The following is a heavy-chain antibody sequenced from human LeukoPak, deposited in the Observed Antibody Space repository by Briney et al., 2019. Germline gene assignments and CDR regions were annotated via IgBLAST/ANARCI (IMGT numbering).Heavy chain of an antibody. CDR2: IYSSGST. CDR1: GFTATTNY. J-gene: IGHJ2*01. V-gene: IGHV3-53*01. CDR3: ARERGVVRGVMKDWYFDL. D-gene: IGHD3-10*01. Sequence: GGSLRLSCAGSGFTATTNYMSWVRQPPGKGLEWVSVIYSSGSTSYADSVKGRFTISRDSSKNTVYLQMNSLRAEDTAVYYCARERGVVRGVMKDWYFDLWGRGTLVTVSS.